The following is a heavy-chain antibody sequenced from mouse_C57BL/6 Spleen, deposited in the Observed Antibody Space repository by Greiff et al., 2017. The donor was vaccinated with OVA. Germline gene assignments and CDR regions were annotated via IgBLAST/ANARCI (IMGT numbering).Heavy chain of an antibody. CDR1: GYAFSSSW. V-gene: IGHV1-82*01. Sequence: VKLQESGPELVKPGASVKISCKASGYAFSSSWMNWVKQRPGKGLEWIGRIYPGDGDTNYNGKFKGKATLTADKSSSTAYMQLSSLTSEDSAVYFCARSGSGGVAYWGQGTLVTVSA. J-gene: IGHJ3*01. CDR2: IYPGDGDT. CDR3: ARSGSGGVAY. D-gene: IGHD1-1*01.